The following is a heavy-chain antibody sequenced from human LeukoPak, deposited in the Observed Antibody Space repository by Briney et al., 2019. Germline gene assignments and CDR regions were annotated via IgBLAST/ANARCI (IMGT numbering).Heavy chain of an antibody. Sequence: SETLSLTCTVSGGSISSGGYYWSWIRQHPGKGLEWIGYIYYSGSTYYNPSLKSRVTISVDTSKNQFSLKLSSVTAADTAVYYCARWGTMIVVVNARAFDIWGQGTMVTVSS. J-gene: IGHJ3*02. D-gene: IGHD3-22*01. V-gene: IGHV4-31*03. CDR1: GGSISSGGYY. CDR3: ARWGTMIVVVNARAFDI. CDR2: IYYSGST.